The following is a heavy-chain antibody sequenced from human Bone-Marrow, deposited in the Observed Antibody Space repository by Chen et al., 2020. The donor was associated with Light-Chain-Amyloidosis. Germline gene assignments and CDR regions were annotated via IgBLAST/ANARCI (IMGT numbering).Heavy chain of an antibody. CDR3: ARRGGWNIVVVPAAPRDAFDI. J-gene: IGHJ3*02. Sequence: QVQLQQWGAGLLKPSETLSLTCAVYGGSFSCYYWSWIRQPPGKGLEWIGEINHSGSTNYNPSLNSRVTTSVDTSKNQFSLKLSSVTAADTAVYYCARRGGWNIVVVPAAPRDAFDIWGQGTMVTVSS. CDR2: INHSGST. CDR1: GGSFSCYY. D-gene: IGHD2-2*01. V-gene: IGHV4-34*01.